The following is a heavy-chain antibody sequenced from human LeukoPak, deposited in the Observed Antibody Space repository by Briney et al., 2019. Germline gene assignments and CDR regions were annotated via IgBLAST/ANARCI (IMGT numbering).Heavy chain of an antibody. CDR2: IWNDGSHK. Sequence: GRSLRLSCAASGFTFSSYGMHWVRQAPGRGLEWVAVIWNDGSHKYYADSVKGRFTISRDNSKNTLYLQMNSLRAEDTAVYYCARSYSNHLFGMDVWGQGTTVTVTS. CDR3: ARSYSNHLFGMDV. V-gene: IGHV3-33*01. CDR1: GFTFSSYG. D-gene: IGHD4-11*01. J-gene: IGHJ6*02.